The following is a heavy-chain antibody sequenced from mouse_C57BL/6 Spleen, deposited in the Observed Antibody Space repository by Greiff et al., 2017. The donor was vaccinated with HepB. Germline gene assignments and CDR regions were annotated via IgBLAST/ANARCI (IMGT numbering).Heavy chain of an antibody. Sequence: LVKPGASVKMSCKASGYTFTDYNMHWVKQSHGKSLEWIGYINPNNGGTSYNQKFKGKATLTVNKSSSTAYMELRSLTSEDSAVYYCASHSNYVDWYFDVWGTGTTVTVSS. D-gene: IGHD2-5*01. CDR2: INPNNGGT. J-gene: IGHJ1*03. V-gene: IGHV1-22*01. CDR3: ASHSNYVDWYFDV. CDR1: GYTFTDYN.